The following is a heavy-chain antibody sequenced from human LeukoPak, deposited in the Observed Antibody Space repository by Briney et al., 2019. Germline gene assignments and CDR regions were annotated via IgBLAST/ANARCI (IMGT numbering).Heavy chain of an antibody. CDR1: GFTFSTHW. V-gene: IGHV3-7*01. Sequence: GGSLRLSCAASGFTFSTHWMSWVRQAPGKGLEWVANTNQDGSEQHYVRSVKGRFTISRDNAKNSLLLQMNSLRAEDTAIYYCVRLSDQPDATGYRPFDYWGQGTLLTVSS. D-gene: IGHD3-9*01. CDR2: TNQDGSEQ. CDR3: VRLSDQPDATGYRPFDY. J-gene: IGHJ4*02.